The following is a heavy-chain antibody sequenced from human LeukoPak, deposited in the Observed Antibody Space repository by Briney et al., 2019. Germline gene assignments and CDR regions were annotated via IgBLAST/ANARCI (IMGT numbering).Heavy chain of an antibody. Sequence: NTGGSLRLSCAASGFTFSNAWMSWVRQAPGKGLERVGRIKSKTDGGTTDYAAPVKGRFTISRDDSKNTLYLQMNSLKTEDTAVYYCTTSRGYSYGYDDYWGQGTLVTVSS. CDR2: IKSKTDGGTT. D-gene: IGHD5-18*01. J-gene: IGHJ4*02. V-gene: IGHV3-15*01. CDR1: GFTFSNAW. CDR3: TTSRGYSYGYDDY.